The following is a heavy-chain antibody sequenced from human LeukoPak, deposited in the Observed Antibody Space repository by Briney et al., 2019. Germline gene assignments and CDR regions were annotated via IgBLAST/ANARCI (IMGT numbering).Heavy chain of an antibody. J-gene: IGHJ5*02. V-gene: IGHV1-3*01. CDR1: GYTFTSYA. Sequence: GASVKVSFKASGYTFTSYALHWVRHAPGPRLELMGWIHAGNGNTKYSQKFQGRVTITRDTSASTAYMELSSLRSEDTAVYYCARDRSSGWEGNWFDPWGQGTLVAVSS. CDR3: ARDRSSGWEGNWFDP. CDR2: IHAGNGNT. D-gene: IGHD6-19*01.